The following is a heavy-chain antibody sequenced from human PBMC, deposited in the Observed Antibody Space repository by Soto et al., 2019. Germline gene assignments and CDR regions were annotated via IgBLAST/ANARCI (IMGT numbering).Heavy chain of an antibody. Sequence: QVHLVQSGVEVKTPGASVKVSCQASGYTFFTYDISWVRQATGQGLAWRGWISTYSGDTKYAQKFQGRVTMTTDTSTTTAYLELRSLRSDDTAVYYCARHHGPTTSENWFDPWGQGTLVTVSS. J-gene: IGHJ5*02. D-gene: IGHD5-12*01. V-gene: IGHV1-18*01. CDR1: GYTFFTYD. CDR2: ISTYSGDT. CDR3: ARHHGPTTSENWFDP.